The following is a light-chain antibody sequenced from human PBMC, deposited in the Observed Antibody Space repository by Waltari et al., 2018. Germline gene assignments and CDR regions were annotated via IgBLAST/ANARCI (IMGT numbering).Light chain of an antibody. V-gene: IGLV4-69*01. CDR1: SGHSSYA. CDR3: QTWGTGIQV. CDR2: LNSHGSH. Sequence: QLVLTQSPSASASLGASVNFTCTPRSGHSSYAIAWHQQKPEKGPRYLMKLNSHGSHIKGDGIPDRFSGSSSGAERYLTISSLQSEDEADYYCQTWGTGIQVFGGGTKLTVL. J-gene: IGLJ3*02.